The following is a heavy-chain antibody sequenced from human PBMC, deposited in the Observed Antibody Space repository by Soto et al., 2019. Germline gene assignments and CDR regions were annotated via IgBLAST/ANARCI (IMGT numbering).Heavy chain of an antibody. Sequence: ASVKVSCKASGYTCTSYGISWVRQATGQGLEWMGWISANNGNTDYAQNLQGRVTMTTDTSTSTAYMELRSLRSDDTAVYYCARLVWSGYYNWFDPWGQGTLVTVSS. D-gene: IGHD3-3*01. CDR3: ARLVWSGYYNWFDP. CDR1: GYTCTSYG. V-gene: IGHV1-18*01. J-gene: IGHJ5*02. CDR2: ISANNGNT.